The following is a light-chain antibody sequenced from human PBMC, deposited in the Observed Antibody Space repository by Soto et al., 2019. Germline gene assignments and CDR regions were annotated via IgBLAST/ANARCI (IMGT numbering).Light chain of an antibody. J-gene: IGLJ1*01. CDR3: AASDDSLNADV. CDR1: RSNIGDNA. Sequence: QSVLIQPPSASGTPGQRVTISCSGSRSNIGDNAVNWYQQLPGTAPKLLIYGNNQRPSGVPDRFSGSKSGTSASLTISGLQSEDEADYSCAASDDSLNADVFGPGTKVTV. CDR2: GNN. V-gene: IGLV1-44*01.